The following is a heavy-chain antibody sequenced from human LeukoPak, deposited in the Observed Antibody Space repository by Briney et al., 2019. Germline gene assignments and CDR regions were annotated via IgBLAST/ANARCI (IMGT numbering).Heavy chain of an antibody. V-gene: IGHV4-30-2*01. CDR2: IYHSGST. CDR1: GGSLSSGGYS. J-gene: IGHJ4*02. Sequence: SQTLSLTCAVSGGSLSSGGYSWSWIRQPPGKGLEWIGYIYHSGSTYYNPSLKSRVTISVDRSKNQFSLKLSAVTAADTAVYYCARSTGTHRRGLFDYWGQGALVTVSS. CDR3: ARSTGTHRRGLFDY. D-gene: IGHD1-1*01.